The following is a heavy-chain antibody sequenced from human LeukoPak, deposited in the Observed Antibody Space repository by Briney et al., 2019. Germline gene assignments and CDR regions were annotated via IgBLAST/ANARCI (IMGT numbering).Heavy chain of an antibody. CDR1: EITFTNAW. CDR2: IKNKAAGGTT. Sequence: PGGSLRLSCVGSEITFTNAWMSWVRQAPGKGLEWVGRIKNKAAGGTTEYATAVKGRFIISRDDSKNTLYLQMNSLTAEDTAVYSCATGGHYFVSWGQGTLVTVAS. D-gene: IGHD3-10*01. CDR3: ATGGHYFVS. V-gene: IGHV3-15*01. J-gene: IGHJ4*02.